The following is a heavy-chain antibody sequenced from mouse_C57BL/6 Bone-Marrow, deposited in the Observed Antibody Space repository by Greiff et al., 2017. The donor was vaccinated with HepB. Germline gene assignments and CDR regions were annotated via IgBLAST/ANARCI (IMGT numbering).Heavy chain of an antibody. J-gene: IGHJ2*01. CDR2: ISSGGSYT. D-gene: IGHD1-1*01. CDR1: GFTFSSYG. CDR3: DSLAVITTVAYYFDF. Sequence: EVMLVESGGDLVKPGGSLKLSCAASGFTFSSYGMSWVRQTPDKRLEWVATISSGGSYTYYPESVKGRITISRDNAKNTLYLQMSSLKSEDTAMYYCDSLAVITTVAYYFDFWGRGTTLSVSS. V-gene: IGHV5-6*01.